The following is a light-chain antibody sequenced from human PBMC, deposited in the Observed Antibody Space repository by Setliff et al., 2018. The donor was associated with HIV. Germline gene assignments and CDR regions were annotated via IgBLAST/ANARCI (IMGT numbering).Light chain of an antibody. CDR3: NSYTGSSTGYV. J-gene: IGLJ1*01. CDR1: SSDVGDYDF. CDR2: EVS. Sequence: QSVLTQPASVSGSPGQSITTSCTGTSSDVGDYDFVSWFQQHPGKAPKLMIYEVSNRPSGVSNRFSGSKSGNTASLTISGLQAEDEADYYCNSYTGSSTGYVFGTGTKVTVL. V-gene: IGLV2-14*01.